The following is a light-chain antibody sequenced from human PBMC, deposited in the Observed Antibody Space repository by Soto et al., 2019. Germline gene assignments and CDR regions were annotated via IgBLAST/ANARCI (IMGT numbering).Light chain of an antibody. V-gene: IGKV4-1*01. Sequence: DIVMTQSPDSLAVSLGERATIDCKSSQSILYSSNNKNYLAWYQQKPGQPPKLLIYWASTRESGVPDRFSGSGSGTDFTLTINSLQAEDVAAYYCQQYYSPPLTFGGGNKVEIK. J-gene: IGKJ4*01. CDR2: WAS. CDR3: QQYYSPPLT. CDR1: QSILYSSNNKNY.